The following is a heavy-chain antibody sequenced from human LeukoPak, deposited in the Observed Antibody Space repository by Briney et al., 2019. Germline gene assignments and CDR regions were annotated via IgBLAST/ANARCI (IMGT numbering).Heavy chain of an antibody. CDR1: GGTFISYA. CDR2: IIPIFGTA. D-gene: IGHD6-13*01. Sequence: SVKVSCKASGGTFISYAISWVRQAPGQGLEWMGGIIPIFGTANYAQKFQGRVTITTDESTSTAYMELSSLRSEDTAVYYCARVAQSSSWTTNWFDPWGQGTPVTVSS. V-gene: IGHV1-69*05. CDR3: ARVAQSSSWTTNWFDP. J-gene: IGHJ5*02.